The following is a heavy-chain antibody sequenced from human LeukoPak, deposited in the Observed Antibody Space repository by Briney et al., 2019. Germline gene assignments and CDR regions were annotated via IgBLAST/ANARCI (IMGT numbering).Heavy chain of an antibody. D-gene: IGHD3-9*01. CDR2: IYYSGST. CDR3: ARTGDILTGFDY. Sequence: PSQTLSLTCTVSGGSISSGGYYWSWIRQHPGKGLEWIGYIYYSGSTYYNPSLKSRVTISVDRSKSQFSLKLSSVTAADTAVYCCARTGDILTGFDYWGQGTLVTVSS. CDR1: GGSISSGGYY. V-gene: IGHV4-31*03. J-gene: IGHJ4*02.